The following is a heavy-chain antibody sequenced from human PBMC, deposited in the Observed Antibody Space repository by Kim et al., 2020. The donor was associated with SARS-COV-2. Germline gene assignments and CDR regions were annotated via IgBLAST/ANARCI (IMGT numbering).Heavy chain of an antibody. CDR3: ARIYDGGDY. Sequence: GDSEKYADDRKGRFTITRDTAKNTLYLQMNSLRADDTAECYCARIYDGGDYWGQGTLVTVSS. D-gene: IGHD5-12*01. J-gene: IGHJ4*02. CDR2: GDSE. V-gene: IGHV3-11*01.